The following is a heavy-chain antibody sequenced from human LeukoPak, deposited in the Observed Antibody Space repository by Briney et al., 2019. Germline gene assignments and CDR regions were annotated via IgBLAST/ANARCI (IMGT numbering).Heavy chain of an antibody. CDR2: ISGSGASA. CDR1: GFTFSSYA. V-gene: IGHV3-23*01. Sequence: PGESLRLSCAASGFTFSSYAMSWVRQAPGKGLEWVSAISGSGASAYYADSVKGRFTISRDNSKNTLYLQMNSLRAEDTAVYYCAGTGSLRYFDWLLYHFDYWGQGTLVTVSS. D-gene: IGHD3-9*01. J-gene: IGHJ4*02. CDR3: AGTGSLRYFDWLLYHFDY.